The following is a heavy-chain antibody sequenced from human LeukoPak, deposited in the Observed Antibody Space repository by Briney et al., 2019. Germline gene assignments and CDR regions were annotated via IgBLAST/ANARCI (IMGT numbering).Heavy chain of an antibody. D-gene: IGHD4-23*01. J-gene: IGHJ4*02. CDR3: ARSNSHDY. Sequence: PLETLSLTCTVSRYSISSAYYWGWIRQPPGKGLEWIGSFYHSGSTHYNPSLKNRVTISLDTSKNQFPLKLTSVTAADTAVYYCARSNSHDYWGQGTLVTVSS. CDR1: RYSISSAYY. CDR2: FYHSGST. V-gene: IGHV4-38-2*02.